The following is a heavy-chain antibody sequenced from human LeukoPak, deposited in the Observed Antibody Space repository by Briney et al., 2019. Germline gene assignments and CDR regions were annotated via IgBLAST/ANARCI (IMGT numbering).Heavy chain of an antibody. CDR1: GFTFSSYS. J-gene: IGHJ5*02. V-gene: IGHV3-21*01. D-gene: IGHD6-13*01. CDR3: ARDSVDSSSWYNWFDP. Sequence: GGSLRLSCAASGFTFSSYSMNWVHQAPGKGLEWVSSISSSSSYIYYADSVKGRFTISRDNAKNSLYLQMNSLRAEDTAVYYCARDSVDSSSWYNWFDPWGQGTLVTVSS. CDR2: ISSSSSYI.